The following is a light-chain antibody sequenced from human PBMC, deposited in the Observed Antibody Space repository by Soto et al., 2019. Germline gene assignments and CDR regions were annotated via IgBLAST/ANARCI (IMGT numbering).Light chain of an antibody. Sequence: RASQSISSNLAWYQQKPGQAPRLLMFRTSSRATGIPGRFSGSGSGTDFTLTISSLQPEDFATYYCLQDYNYPRTFGQGTKVDIK. J-gene: IGKJ1*01. CDR1: QSISSN. V-gene: IGKV3D-15*01. CDR3: LQDYNYPRT. CDR2: RTS.